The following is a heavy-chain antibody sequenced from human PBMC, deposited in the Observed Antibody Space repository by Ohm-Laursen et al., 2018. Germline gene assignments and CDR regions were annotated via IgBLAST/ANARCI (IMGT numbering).Heavy chain of an antibody. CDR3: AKDSGATDGYNDLDF. CDR2: ISNAGGGA. D-gene: IGHD5-24*01. V-gene: IGHV3-30*18. Sequence: SLRLSCAAPGFTFSSYAMQWVRQAPGKGLEWVAVISNAGGGAYYADSVKGRFTISRDNSKNTLYLQMNSLRAEDTAVYYCAKDSGATDGYNDLDFWGQGTLVTVSS. J-gene: IGHJ4*02. CDR1: GFTFSSYA.